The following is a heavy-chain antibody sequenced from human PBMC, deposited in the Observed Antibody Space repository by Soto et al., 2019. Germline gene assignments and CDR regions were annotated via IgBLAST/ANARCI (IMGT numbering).Heavy chain of an antibody. V-gene: IGHV4-31*03. CDR1: GGSTSSGGYY. Sequence: SETLSLTCTVSGGSTSSGGYYWSWIRQHPGKGLEWIGYIYYSGSTYYNPSLKSRVTISVDTSKNQFSLKLNSVTAADTAIYYWARSNSGYYKWFDPWGQGTLVTVSS. CDR3: ARSNSGYYKWFDP. D-gene: IGHD3-22*01. CDR2: IYYSGST. J-gene: IGHJ5*02.